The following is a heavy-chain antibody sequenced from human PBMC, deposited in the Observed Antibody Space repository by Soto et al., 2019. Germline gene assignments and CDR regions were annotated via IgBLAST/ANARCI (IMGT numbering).Heavy chain of an antibody. CDR1: GFTFSSYG. CDR2: ISYDGSNK. V-gene: IGHV3-30*18. J-gene: IGHJ6*02. CDR3: AKTVQVTTNHYYYYGMDV. Sequence: QVQLVESGGGVVQPGRSLRLSCAASGFTFSSYGMHWVRQAPGKGLEWVAVISYDGSNKYYADSVKGRFTISRDNSKNTLYLHMNSLRAEDTAVYYCAKTVQVTTNHYYYYGMDVWGQGTTVTVSS. D-gene: IGHD4-4*01.